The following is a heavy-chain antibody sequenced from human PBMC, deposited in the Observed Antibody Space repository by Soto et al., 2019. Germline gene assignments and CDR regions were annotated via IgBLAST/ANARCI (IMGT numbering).Heavy chain of an antibody. CDR1: GGSIISSSYY. CDR3: ARLPLSRGDLFDY. D-gene: IGHD2-21*02. Sequence: QLQLQESGPGLVKPSETLSLTCTVSGGSIISSSYYWGWIRQPPGKGLEWIGRIYYSGSTYYNASLKSRVTISVDTSKNQFSLKLSSVTAADTAVFYCARLPLSRGDLFDYWGQGTLVTVSS. J-gene: IGHJ4*02. V-gene: IGHV4-39*01. CDR2: IYYSGST.